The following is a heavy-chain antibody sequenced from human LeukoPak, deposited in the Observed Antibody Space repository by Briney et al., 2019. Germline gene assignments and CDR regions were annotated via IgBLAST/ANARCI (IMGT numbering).Heavy chain of an antibody. CDR1: GYSFTSLW. J-gene: IGHJ4*02. Sequence: GESLKISCKGSGYSFTSLWIGWVRQTPEEGLEWMGIIYPGDSQIKYSSSLQGQVTISVDKSISTAYLQWSSLKASDTAIYYCARHVASSTWSTFDYWGQGTPVTVSS. CDR2: IYPGDSQI. D-gene: IGHD6-13*01. CDR3: ARHVASSTWSTFDY. V-gene: IGHV5-51*01.